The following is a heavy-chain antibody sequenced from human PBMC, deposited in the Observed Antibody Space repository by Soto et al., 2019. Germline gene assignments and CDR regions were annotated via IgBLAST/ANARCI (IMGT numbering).Heavy chain of an antibody. D-gene: IGHD3-10*01. CDR1: GGSFSGYY. J-gene: IGHJ4*02. CDR2: INHSGST. CDR3: ARGYSRSMVRGVILRNYYFDY. Sequence: PSETLSLTCAVYGGSFSGYYWSWIRQPPGKGLEWIGEINHSGSTNYNPSLKSRVTISVDTSKNQFSLKLSSVTAADTAVYYCARGYSRSMVRGVILRNYYFDYWGQGTLVTVSS. V-gene: IGHV4-34*01.